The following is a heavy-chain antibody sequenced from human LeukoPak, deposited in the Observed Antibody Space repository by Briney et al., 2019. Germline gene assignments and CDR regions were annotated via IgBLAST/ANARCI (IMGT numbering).Heavy chain of an antibody. CDR1: GFTFSSYG. CDR2: ISGSGDNT. Sequence: GGSLRLSCAASGFTFSSYGLSWVRQAPGKGLEWVSGISGSGDNTYYADSVKGRFTISRDNSKNTLYLQMNSLRAEDTAVYYCAKVFGSRRETTFDYWGQGTLATVSS. V-gene: IGHV3-23*01. CDR3: AKVFGSRRETTFDY. D-gene: IGHD3-3*01. J-gene: IGHJ4*02.